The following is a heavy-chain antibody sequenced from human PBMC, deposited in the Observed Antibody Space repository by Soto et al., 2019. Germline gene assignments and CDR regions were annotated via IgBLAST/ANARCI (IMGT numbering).Heavy chain of an antibody. CDR2: IHPSGGST. V-gene: IGHV1-46*03. CDR3: AREPFFFFQAEGVILATVPVSAFLLNRSSDL. J-gene: IGHJ2*01. D-gene: IGHD1-26*01. Sequence: GLEWMGIIHPSGGSTSYAQKVQVRVTMTRDTSTSTVYMELSSLRSEDTAVYYCAREPFFFFQAEGVILATVPVSAFLLNRSSDL.